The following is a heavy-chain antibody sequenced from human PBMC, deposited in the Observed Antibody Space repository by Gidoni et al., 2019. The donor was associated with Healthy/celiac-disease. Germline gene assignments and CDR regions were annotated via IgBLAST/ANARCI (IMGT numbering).Heavy chain of an antibody. D-gene: IGHD3-22*01. CDR1: GFSLSTSGVG. V-gene: IGHV2-5*01. CDR3: AHGGNYYDSSGYYGWYFDL. CDR2: IYWNDDK. Sequence: QITLKESGPTLVKPTQTLTLTCTFSGFSLSTSGVGVGWIRQPPGKALEWLALIYWNDDKRYSPSLKSRLTITKDTSKNQVVLTMTNMDPVDTATYYCAHGGNYYDSSGYYGWYFDLWGRGTLVTVSS. J-gene: IGHJ2*01.